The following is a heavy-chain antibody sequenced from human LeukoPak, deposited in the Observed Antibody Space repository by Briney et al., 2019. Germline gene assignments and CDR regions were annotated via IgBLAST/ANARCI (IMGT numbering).Heavy chain of an antibody. D-gene: IGHD3-10*01. CDR1: GGSISSYY. Sequence: PSETLSLTCTVSGGSISSYYWSWIRQPPGKGLEWIGYIYYSGSTNYNPSLKSRVTISVDTSKNQFSLKLSSVTAADTAVYYCARHRPRNKLWFGQRGAFDIWGQGTMVTVSS. CDR2: IYYSGST. V-gene: IGHV4-59*08. CDR3: ARHRPRNKLWFGQRGAFDI. J-gene: IGHJ3*02.